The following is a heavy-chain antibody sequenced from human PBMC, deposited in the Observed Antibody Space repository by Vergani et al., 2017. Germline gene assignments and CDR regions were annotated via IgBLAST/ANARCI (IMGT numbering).Heavy chain of an antibody. V-gene: IGHV4-39*01. Sequence: QLQLQESGPGLVKPSETLSLTCTVSGGSISSSSYYWGWIRQPPGKGLEWIGSIYYSGSTYYNPSLKSRVTISVDTSKNQFSLKLSSVTAADTAVYYCARDGSGSSHYYYYYGMDVWGQGTTVTVSS. D-gene: IGHD3-10*01. J-gene: IGHJ6*02. CDR3: ARDGSGSSHYYYYYGMDV. CDR2: IYYSGST. CDR1: GGSISSSSYY.